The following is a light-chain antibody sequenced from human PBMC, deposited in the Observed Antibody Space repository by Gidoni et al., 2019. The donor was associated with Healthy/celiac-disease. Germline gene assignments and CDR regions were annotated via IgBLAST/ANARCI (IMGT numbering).Light chain of an antibody. Sequence: DIQMTQSPSSLSASVGDRVTITCRASQSISSYLNWYQQKPGKAPKLLIYAASSLQSGVPSRFSGSGSGTDFTLTISSLQPEDFATYYCQQRYSTPWTFGQGTKGESK. CDR1: QSISSY. CDR2: AAS. CDR3: QQRYSTPWT. V-gene: IGKV1-39*01. J-gene: IGKJ1*01.